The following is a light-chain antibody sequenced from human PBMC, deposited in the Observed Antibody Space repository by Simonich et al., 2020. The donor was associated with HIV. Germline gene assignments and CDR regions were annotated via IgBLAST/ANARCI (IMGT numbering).Light chain of an antibody. CDR3: SSYTSSSTWV. Sequence: QSALTQPASVSGSPGKSITISCTGSNCDIGGYNYVSWYQQTPGKAPKLIIYDVISRPAGVSNRVTGSRSGNTAPLTISGLLAEDEADYYCSSYTSSSTWVFGGGTKLTVL. V-gene: IGLV2-14*03. CDR1: NCDIGGYNY. J-gene: IGLJ3*02. CDR2: DVI.